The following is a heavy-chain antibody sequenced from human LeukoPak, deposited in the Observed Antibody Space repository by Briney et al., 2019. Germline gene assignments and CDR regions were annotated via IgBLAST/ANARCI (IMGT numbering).Heavy chain of an antibody. V-gene: IGHV4-39*07. J-gene: IGHJ6*03. Sequence: PSETLSLTCTVSGGSISSSNYYWGWIRQPPGKGLEWIGSIYYSGSTYYNPSLKSRVTISVDTSKNQFSLKLSSVTAADTAVYYCARSYSSSHYYYYMDVWGKGTTVTISS. D-gene: IGHD6-13*01. CDR3: ARSYSSSHYYYYMDV. CDR2: IYYSGST. CDR1: GGSISSSNYY.